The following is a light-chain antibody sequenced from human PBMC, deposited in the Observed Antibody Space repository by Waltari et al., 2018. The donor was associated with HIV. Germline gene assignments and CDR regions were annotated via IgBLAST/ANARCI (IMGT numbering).Light chain of an antibody. CDR3: QQYGDSPRT. V-gene: IGKV3-20*01. Sequence: DIVLTQSPGTLSLSPGERATLSCRASQRVNYNYLAWYQQKPGQAPWLLIYGASYRATGIPDRFTASGSGTDFTLTISRLEPEDSAVYYGQQYGDSPRTFGQGTKVEIK. J-gene: IGKJ1*01. CDR2: GAS. CDR1: QRVNYNY.